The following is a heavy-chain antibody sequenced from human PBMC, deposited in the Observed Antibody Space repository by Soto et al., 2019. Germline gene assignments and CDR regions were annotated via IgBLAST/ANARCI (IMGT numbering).Heavy chain of an antibody. CDR2: IFSNDEK. V-gene: IGHV2-26*01. CDR3: ALSDIVVVPAAMVWFDP. D-gene: IGHD2-2*01. Sequence: SGPTLVNPTETLTLTCTVSGFPLSNARMGVSWIRQPPGKALEWLAHIFSNDEKSYSTSLKSRLTISKDTSKSQVVLTMTNMDPVDTATYYCALSDIVVVPAAMVWFDPWGQGTLVTVSS. CDR1: GFPLSNARMG. J-gene: IGHJ5*02.